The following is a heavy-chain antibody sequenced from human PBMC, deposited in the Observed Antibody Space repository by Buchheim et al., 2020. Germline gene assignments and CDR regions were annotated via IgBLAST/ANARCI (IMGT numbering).Heavy chain of an antibody. J-gene: IGHJ2*01. CDR3: ARGHRLVVTAMHYWYFDL. D-gene: IGHD2-21*02. Sequence: QVQLQQWGAGLLKPSETLSLTCAVYGGSFSGYYWSWIRQPPGKGLEWIGEINHSGSTTYNPSLKSRVTLSVDTSKNQFSLKLSSVTAADTAVYYRARGHRLVVTAMHYWYFDLWGRGTL. CDR2: INHSGST. CDR1: GGSFSGYY. V-gene: IGHV4-34*01.